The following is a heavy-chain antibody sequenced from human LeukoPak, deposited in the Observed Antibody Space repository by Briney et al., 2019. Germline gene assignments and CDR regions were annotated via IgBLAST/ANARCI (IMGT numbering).Heavy chain of an antibody. CDR3: ARGRFTYYYDSSGRPAPPDY. J-gene: IGHJ4*02. CDR2: INHSGST. CDR1: GGSFSGYY. Sequence: SETLSLTCAVYGGSFSGYYWSWIRQPPGKGLEWIGEINHSGSTTYNPSPKSRGTISVDTSKNKFSLKLSSVTAADTAVYYCARGRFTYYYDSSGRPAPPDYWGQGTLVTVSS. D-gene: IGHD3-22*01. V-gene: IGHV4-34*01.